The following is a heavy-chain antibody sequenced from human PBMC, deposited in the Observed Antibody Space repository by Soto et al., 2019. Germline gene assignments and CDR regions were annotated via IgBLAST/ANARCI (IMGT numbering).Heavy chain of an antibody. V-gene: IGHV4-31*03. Sequence: TLSLTCTVSGGSISSGGYYWSWIRQHPGKGLEWIGYIYYSGSTYYNPSLKSRVTISVDTSKNQFSLKLSSVTAADTAVYYCARESGCSGGSCRHPRYFDIRGQGTMVTVSS. CDR3: ARESGCSGGSCRHPRYFDI. D-gene: IGHD2-15*01. J-gene: IGHJ3*02. CDR1: GGSISSGGYY. CDR2: IYYSGST.